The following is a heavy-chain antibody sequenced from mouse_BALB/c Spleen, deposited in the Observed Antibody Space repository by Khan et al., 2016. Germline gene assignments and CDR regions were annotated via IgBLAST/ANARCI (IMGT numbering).Heavy chain of an antibody. Sequence: QVQLQQPGAELVRPGASVKLSCKASGYTFTNYWMNWVKQRPGQGLEWIGSIDPSDSDTHYNHMFKGKATLTVDTSSSTAYMHLSSLSSEDSAVSDCVGLWVWYFDDWGAGTTVTVSS. V-gene: IGHV1-74*01. CDR1: GYTFTNYW. CDR2: IDPSDSDT. CDR3: VGLWVWYFDD. J-gene: IGHJ1*01. D-gene: IGHD1-1*02.